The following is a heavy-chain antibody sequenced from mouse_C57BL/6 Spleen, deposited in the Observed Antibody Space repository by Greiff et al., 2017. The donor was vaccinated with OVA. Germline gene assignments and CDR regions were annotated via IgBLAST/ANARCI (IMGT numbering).Heavy chain of an antibody. CDR3: ARRWDYGSSYEGYFDV. V-gene: IGHV1-81*01. Sequence: VQLQQSGAELARPGASVKLSCKASGYTFTSYGISWVKQRTGQGLEWIGEIYPRSGNTYYNEKFKGKATLTADKSSSTAYMELRSLTSEDSAVYFCARRWDYGSSYEGYFDVWGTGTTVTVSS. J-gene: IGHJ1*03. D-gene: IGHD1-1*01. CDR1: GYTFTSYG. CDR2: IYPRSGNT.